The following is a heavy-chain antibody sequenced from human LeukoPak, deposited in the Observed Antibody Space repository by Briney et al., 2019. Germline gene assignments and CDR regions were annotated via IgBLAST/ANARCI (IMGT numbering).Heavy chain of an antibody. Sequence: PGGSLRLSCAASGFTFSSYSTNWVRQAPGKGLEWVSSISSSSGYIYYADSVKGRFTISRDNAKNSLYLQMNSLRAEDTAVYYRARDDIVATIWFDYWGQGILVTVSS. CDR2: ISSSSGYI. D-gene: IGHD5-12*01. CDR1: GFTFSSYS. J-gene: IGHJ4*02. CDR3: ARDDIVATIWFDY. V-gene: IGHV3-21*01.